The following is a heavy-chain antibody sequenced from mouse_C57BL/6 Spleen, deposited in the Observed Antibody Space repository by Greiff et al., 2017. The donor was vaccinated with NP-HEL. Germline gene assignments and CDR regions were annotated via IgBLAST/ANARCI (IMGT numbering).Heavy chain of an antibody. CDR3: ERHEGDYYGSSYENYFDY. CDR1: GFTFSSYG. CDR2: ISSGGSYT. V-gene: IGHV5-6*01. J-gene: IGHJ2*01. Sequence: VQLKESGGDLVKPGGSLKLSCAASGFTFSSYGMSWVRQTPDKRLEWVATISSGGSYTYYPDSVKGRFTISRDNAKNTLYLQMSSLKSEDTAMYYCERHEGDYYGSSYENYFDYWGQGTTLTVSS. D-gene: IGHD1-1*01.